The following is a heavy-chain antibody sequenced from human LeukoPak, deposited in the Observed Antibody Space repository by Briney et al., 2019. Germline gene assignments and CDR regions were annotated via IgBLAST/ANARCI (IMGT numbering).Heavy chain of an antibody. CDR2: IKEDGSEG. CDR3: ARGNGGYRDL. Sequence: GGSLRLSCAASGFTFSSYWMSWVRQAPGKGLEWVANIKEDGSEGHYVDSVRGRFTISRDNAENSLYLQMNSLRVEDTAVYFCARGNGGYRDLWGQGTLVTVSS. V-gene: IGHV3-7*01. CDR1: GFTFSSYW. J-gene: IGHJ5*02. D-gene: IGHD4-17*01.